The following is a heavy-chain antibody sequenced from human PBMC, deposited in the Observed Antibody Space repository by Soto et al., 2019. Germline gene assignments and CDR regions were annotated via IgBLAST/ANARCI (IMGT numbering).Heavy chain of an antibody. CDR1: GGTFSSYA. Sequence: QVQLVQSGAEVKKPGSSVKVSCKASGGTFSSYAISWVRQAPGQGLEWMGGIIPIFGTANYAQKFQGRVTITADESTSTAYMELRSLRSEDTGVYYCARGGAGGIFGVVPPNWFDPWGQGTLVTVSS. D-gene: IGHD3-3*01. CDR2: IIPIFGTA. J-gene: IGHJ5*02. CDR3: ARGGAGGIFGVVPPNWFDP. V-gene: IGHV1-69*12.